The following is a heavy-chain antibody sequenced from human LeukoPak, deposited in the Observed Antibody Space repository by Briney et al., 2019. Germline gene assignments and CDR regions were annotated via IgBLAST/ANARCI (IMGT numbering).Heavy chain of an antibody. V-gene: IGHV4-39*07. Sequence: SETLSLTCTVSSGSISTSNYYWGWVRQPPGKALEWIGNIFYSGSTYYSPPLKSRLTISLDTSRNQFSLRLSSVTAADTAVYYCARETEKQWQYWGQGTTVSVSS. CDR3: ARETEKQWQY. CDR1: SGSISTSNYY. D-gene: IGHD6-19*01. CDR2: IFYSGST. J-gene: IGHJ3*01.